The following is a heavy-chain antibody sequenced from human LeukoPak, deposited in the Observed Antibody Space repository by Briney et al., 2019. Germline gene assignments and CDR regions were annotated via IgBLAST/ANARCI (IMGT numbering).Heavy chain of an antibody. CDR3: ARGALVATSDGAFDI. CDR1: GFTFSSYS. V-gene: IGHV3-13*01. Sequence: PGGSLRLSCAASGFTFSSYSMNWVRHATGKGLEWVSAIGSAGDTYYPGSVKGRFTISRENAKNSLYLQMDSLRAGDTAVYYCARGALVATSDGAFDIWGQGTMVTVSS. J-gene: IGHJ3*02. D-gene: IGHD5-12*01. CDR2: IGSAGDT.